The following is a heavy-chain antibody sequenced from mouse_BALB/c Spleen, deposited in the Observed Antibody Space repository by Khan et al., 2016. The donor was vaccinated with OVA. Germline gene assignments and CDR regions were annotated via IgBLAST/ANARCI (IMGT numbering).Heavy chain of an antibody. CDR1: GYSFTGYY. J-gene: IGHJ4*01. CDR2: ISGYNGAT. Sequence: LVKTGASVKISCKTSGYSFTGYYIHWVKQSHGKSLEWIGYISGYNGATTYNQRFKGKATFTVDTSSSTAYMQFNSLTSEDSAVYYCARSHLLWLYAMDYWGQGTSVTVSS. V-gene: IGHV1S34*01. CDR3: ARSHLLWLYAMDY. D-gene: IGHD2-2*01.